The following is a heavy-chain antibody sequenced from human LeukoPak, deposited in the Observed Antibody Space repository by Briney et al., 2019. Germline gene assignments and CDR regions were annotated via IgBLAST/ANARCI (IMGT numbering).Heavy chain of an antibody. CDR2: ISSSGSTI. Sequence: GGSLRLSXAASGFTFSSYEMNWVRQAPGKGVEWVSYISSSGSTIYYADSVKGRFTISRDNAKNSLYLQMNSLRAEDTAVYYCARSDSSSSLGDDAFDIWGQGTMVTVSS. CDR1: GFTFSSYE. D-gene: IGHD6-6*01. CDR3: ARSDSSSSLGDDAFDI. J-gene: IGHJ3*02. V-gene: IGHV3-48*03.